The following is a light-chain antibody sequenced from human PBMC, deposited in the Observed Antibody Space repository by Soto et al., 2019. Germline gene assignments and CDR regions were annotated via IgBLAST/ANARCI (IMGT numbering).Light chain of an antibody. Sequence: EIVMTQSPATLSVSPGERATLSCRASQSVSNNLAWYQQKPGQAPRLLMYGASTRATGIPARFSGSGSGTEFTLTISSLQSADFAVYFCQQYNNWVRTFGQGTKVEVK. V-gene: IGKV3-15*01. CDR2: GAS. J-gene: IGKJ1*01. CDR1: QSVSNN. CDR3: QQYNNWVRT.